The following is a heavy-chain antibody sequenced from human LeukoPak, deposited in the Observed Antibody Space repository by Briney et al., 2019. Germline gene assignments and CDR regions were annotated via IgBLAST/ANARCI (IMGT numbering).Heavy chain of an antibody. V-gene: IGHV3-21*01. D-gene: IGHD6-13*01. CDR3: ASPRIAAAGTGGYFDY. J-gene: IGHJ4*02. CDR2: ISSIISYI. Sequence: GGSLRLSCAASGFTFSSYSMNWVRQAPGKGLEWVSSISSIISYIYYADSVKGRFTISRDNAKNSLYLQMNSRRAEDTAVYYCASPRIAAAGTGGYFDYWGQGTLVTVSS. CDR1: GFTFSSYS.